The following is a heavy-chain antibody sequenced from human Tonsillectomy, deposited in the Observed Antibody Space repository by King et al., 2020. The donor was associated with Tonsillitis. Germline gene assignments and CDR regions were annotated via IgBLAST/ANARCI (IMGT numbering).Heavy chain of an antibody. Sequence: VQLVESGGGLVQPGGSLRLSCAASGFTFSGYGMNWVRQAPGKGLEWVSSISSSSSPIYYADSVKGRFTISRDNAKNSLYLQMNSLRAEDTAVYYCARDWEGVTTDYWYFDLWGRGTLFTVSS. D-gene: IGHD4-17*01. CDR1: GFTFSGYG. V-gene: IGHV3-48*01. J-gene: IGHJ2*01. CDR2: ISSSSSPI. CDR3: ARDWEGVTTDYWYFDL.